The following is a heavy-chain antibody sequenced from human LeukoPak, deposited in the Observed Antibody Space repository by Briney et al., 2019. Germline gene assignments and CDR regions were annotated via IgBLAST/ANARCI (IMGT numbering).Heavy chain of an antibody. D-gene: IGHD3-10*01. CDR1: GFTFSSYE. Sequence: GGSLRLSCAASGFTFSSYEMNWVRQAPGKGLEWVSYISSSGSTIYYEDSVKGRFTISRDNAKNSLYLQMNSLRAEDTAVYYCASSGVHAGFDYWGQGTLVTVSS. CDR2: ISSSGSTI. V-gene: IGHV3-48*03. J-gene: IGHJ4*02. CDR3: ASSGVHAGFDY.